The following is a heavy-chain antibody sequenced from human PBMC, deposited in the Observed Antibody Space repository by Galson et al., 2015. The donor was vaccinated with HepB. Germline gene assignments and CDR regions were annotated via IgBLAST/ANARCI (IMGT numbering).Heavy chain of an antibody. CDR2: INPDNGNT. Sequence: SVKVSCKASGYTFNTYGITYVRQAPGQGLEWVGWINPDNGNTKYAQKLQGRVTMTTDTSTSTAHMELRSLRSDDTAVYYCARGPWFGELAGILVLQHRGQGTRVTVSS. CDR1: GYTFNTYG. D-gene: IGHD3-10*01. V-gene: IGHV1-18*04. J-gene: IGHJ1*01. CDR3: ARGPWFGELAGILVLQH.